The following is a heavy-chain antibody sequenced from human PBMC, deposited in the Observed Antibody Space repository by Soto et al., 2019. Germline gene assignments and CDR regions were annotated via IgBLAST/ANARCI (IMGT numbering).Heavy chain of an antibody. V-gene: IGHV1-58*01. D-gene: IGHD3-3*01. CDR1: GFTFTSSA. CDR2: IVVGSGNT. CDR3: AAIGFRNWFDY. Sequence: SVKVSGKASGFTFTSSAVQWVRQARGQRLEWIGWIVVGSGNTNYAQKFQERVTITRDMSTRTAYMELSSLRSEDTAVDYCAAIGFRNWFDYWGQGTLVTVSS. J-gene: IGHJ5*01.